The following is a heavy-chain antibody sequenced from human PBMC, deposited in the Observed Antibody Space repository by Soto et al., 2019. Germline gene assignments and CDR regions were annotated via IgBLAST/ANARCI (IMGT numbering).Heavy chain of an antibody. V-gene: IGHV3-23*01. D-gene: IGHD6-6*01. Sequence: PGGSLRLSCAASGFIFSNYAMSWVRQAPGKGLEWVSFISGSGISTYYADSVKGRFTISRGNSKNTLYLQMNSLRAEDAAVYYCVREASSSGLHLDHWGRGTMVTV. CDR1: GFIFSNYA. CDR3: VREASSSGLHLDH. J-gene: IGHJ4*02. CDR2: ISGSGIST.